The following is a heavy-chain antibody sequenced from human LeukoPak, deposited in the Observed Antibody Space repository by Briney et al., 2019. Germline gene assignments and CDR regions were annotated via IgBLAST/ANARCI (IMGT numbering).Heavy chain of an antibody. CDR3: ARDRPNFHENSGHYYRRDGDS. D-gene: IGHD3-22*01. Sequence: KPGGSLRLSCQASGFTFYMYAMSWVRQAPGKGLEWVASMCGTAGCTFYPDSVKGRFTISRDNSKNVLYLRMNSLIAEDTAIYYCARDRPNFHENSGHYYRRDGDSWGQGTLVTVSS. V-gene: IGHV3-23*01. CDR2: MCGTAGCT. J-gene: IGHJ5*01. CDR1: GFTFYMYA.